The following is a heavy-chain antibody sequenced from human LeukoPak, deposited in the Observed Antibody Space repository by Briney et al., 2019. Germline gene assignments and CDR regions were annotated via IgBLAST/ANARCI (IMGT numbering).Heavy chain of an antibody. Sequence: SVKVSCKASGGTFSSYAISWVRQAPGQGLEWMGRIIPILGIANYAQKFQGRVAITADKSTSTAYMELSSLRSEDTAVYYCARDPYVVVPAAMRYFDYWGQGTLVTVSS. V-gene: IGHV1-69*04. CDR2: IIPILGIA. CDR1: GGTFSSYA. CDR3: ARDPYVVVPAAMRYFDY. D-gene: IGHD2-2*01. J-gene: IGHJ4*02.